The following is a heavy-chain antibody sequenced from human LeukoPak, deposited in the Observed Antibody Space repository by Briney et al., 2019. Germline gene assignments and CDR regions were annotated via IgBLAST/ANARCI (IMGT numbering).Heavy chain of an antibody. Sequence: GGSLRLSCAASGFTFSSYSMNWVRQAPGKGLEWVSYISSSSSTIYYADSVKGRFTISRDNAKNSLYLQMNSLRAEDTALYYCARSTTVTSSNYFDYWGQGTLVTVSS. D-gene: IGHD4-17*01. CDR3: ARSTTVTSSNYFDY. V-gene: IGHV3-48*04. CDR1: GFTFSSYS. CDR2: ISSSSSTI. J-gene: IGHJ4*02.